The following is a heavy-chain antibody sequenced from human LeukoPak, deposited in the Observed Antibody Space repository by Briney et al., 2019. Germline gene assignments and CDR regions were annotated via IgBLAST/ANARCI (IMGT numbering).Heavy chain of an antibody. CDR1: GYTFTGYY. J-gene: IGHJ6*03. CDR2: INPNSGGT. Sequence: GASVKVSCKASGYTFTGYYMHWVRQAPGQGLEWMGWINPNSGGTNYAQKFQGRVTMTRDTSISTAYMELSRLRSDDTAVYYCARAGYCSSTSCPLSYYYYYMDVWGKGTTVTVSS. CDR3: ARAGYCSSTSCPLSYYYYYMDV. V-gene: IGHV1-2*02. D-gene: IGHD2-2*01.